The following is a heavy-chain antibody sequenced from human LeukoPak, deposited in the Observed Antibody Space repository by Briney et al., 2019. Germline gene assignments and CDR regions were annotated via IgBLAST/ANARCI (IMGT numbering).Heavy chain of an antibody. J-gene: IGHJ4*02. Sequence: KPSETLSLTCTVSGGSISGSYWSWIRQPPGKGLEWVGYIYYNGATYYSPSLKSRVTTSVDTSQSQFSLKMNSVTAADTAIYFCARYDSSSAGFDFWGQGTLVTVSS. D-gene: IGHD2-2*01. CDR2: IYYNGAT. CDR1: GGSISGSY. CDR3: ARYDSSSAGFDF. V-gene: IGHV4-59*01.